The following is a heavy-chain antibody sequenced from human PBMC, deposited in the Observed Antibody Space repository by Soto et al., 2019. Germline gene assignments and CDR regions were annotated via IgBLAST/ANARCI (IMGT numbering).Heavy chain of an antibody. CDR1: GGTFSSCA. J-gene: IGHJ5*02. CDR3: ARGIVVVTAIPGSGWFDP. CDR2: IIPIFGTA. V-gene: IGHV1-69*13. Sequence: ASVKVSCKASGGTFSSCAISWVRQAPGQGLEWMGGIIPIFGTANYAQKFQGRVTITADESTSTAYMELSSLRSEDTAVYYCARGIVVVTAIPGSGWFDPWGQGTLVTVSS. D-gene: IGHD2-21*02.